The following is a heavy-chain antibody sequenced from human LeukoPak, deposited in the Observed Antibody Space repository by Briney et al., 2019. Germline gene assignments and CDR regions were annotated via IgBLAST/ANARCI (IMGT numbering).Heavy chain of an antibody. CDR1: GDSMTSGNYY. J-gene: IGHJ4*02. Sequence: SETLSLTCTVSGDSMTSGNYYWSWIRQPPGKGLEWIGEINHSGSTNYNPSLKSRVTISVDTSKNQFSLKLSSVTAADTAVYYCARVPKGRSLDYWGQGTLVTVSS. V-gene: IGHV4-39*07. D-gene: IGHD3-3*01. CDR3: ARVPKGRSLDY. CDR2: INHSGST.